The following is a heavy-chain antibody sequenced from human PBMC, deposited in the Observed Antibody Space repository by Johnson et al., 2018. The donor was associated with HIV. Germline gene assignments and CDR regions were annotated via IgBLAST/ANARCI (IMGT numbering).Heavy chain of an antibody. V-gene: IGHV3-53*01. Sequence: VQLMESGGGLIQPGGSLRLSCAASGFTVSSNYMSWVRQAPGKGLEWVSVIYSGGSTYYADSVKGRFTISRDNSKNTLYLQMNSLRAEETAVYYCTKGRIFGVVMEAFDIWGQGTMVTVSS. CDR1: GFTVSSNY. CDR3: TKGRIFGVVMEAFDI. CDR2: IYSGGST. D-gene: IGHD3-3*01. J-gene: IGHJ3*02.